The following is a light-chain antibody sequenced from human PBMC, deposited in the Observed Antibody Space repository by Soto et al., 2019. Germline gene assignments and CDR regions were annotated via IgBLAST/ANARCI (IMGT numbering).Light chain of an antibody. CDR2: SAS. V-gene: IGKV1-39*01. CDR3: QQSNSIPFT. CDR1: QSISTY. Sequence: DIQMTQSPSTLSASLGDTVTVTCRASQSISTYLNWYQQTPGKAPALLISSASTLQSGVPSRFSGSGSGTDFTLTISSLQPEDFATYYCQQSNSIPFTFGQGTRLEL. J-gene: IGKJ5*01.